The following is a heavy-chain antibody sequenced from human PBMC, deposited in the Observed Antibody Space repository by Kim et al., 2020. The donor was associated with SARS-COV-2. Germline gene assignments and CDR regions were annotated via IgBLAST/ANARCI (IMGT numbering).Heavy chain of an antibody. D-gene: IGHD3-10*01. CDR3: ARGRMVRGVIRRGNWFDP. J-gene: IGHJ5*02. Sequence: KGRFTISRENAKNSLYLQMNSLRAGDTAVYYCARGRMVRGVIRRGNWFDPWGQGTLVTVSS. V-gene: IGHV3-13*01.